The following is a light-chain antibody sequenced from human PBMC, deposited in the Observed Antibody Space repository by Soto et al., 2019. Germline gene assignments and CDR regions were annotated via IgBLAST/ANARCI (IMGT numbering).Light chain of an antibody. CDR2: DVS. V-gene: IGLV2-11*01. CDR1: SSDVGTYNY. CDR3: CSYAGGDNLKV. Sequence: QSALTQPRSVSGPPGQSVSISCSGTSSDVGTYNYVSWYQQHPGKAPKLMIYDVSKRPSGVPDRFSGSKSGNTASLTISGLQAEDEADYYCCSYAGGDNLKVFGGGTKLTVL. J-gene: IGLJ3*02.